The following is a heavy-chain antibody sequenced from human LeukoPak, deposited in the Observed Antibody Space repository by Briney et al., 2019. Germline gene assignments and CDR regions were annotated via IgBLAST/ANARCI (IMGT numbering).Heavy chain of an antibody. CDR1: GGTFSSYA. Sequence: GASAKVSCRASGGTFSSYAISWVRQAPGQGLGWMGGIIPIFGTANYAQTFQGRVTITADESTSTAYMELSSLRSEDTAVYYCARDPRYDSSGYHHDAFDIWGQGTMVTVSS. V-gene: IGHV1-69*13. J-gene: IGHJ3*02. D-gene: IGHD3-22*01. CDR3: ARDPRYDSSGYHHDAFDI. CDR2: IIPIFGTA.